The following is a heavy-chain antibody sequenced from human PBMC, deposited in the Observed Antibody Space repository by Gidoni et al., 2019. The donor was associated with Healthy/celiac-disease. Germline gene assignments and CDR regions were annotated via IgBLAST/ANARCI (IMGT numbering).Heavy chain of an antibody. CDR3: AKVVKEAVTTVYYYYGMDV. Sequence: EVQLLESGGGLVQPGGSLRLSCAASGFTFSSYAMSWVRQAPGKGLEWVSAISGSGGSTYYADSVKGRFTISRDNSKNTLYLQMNSLRAEDTAVYYCAKVVKEAVTTVYYYYGMDVWGQGTTVTVSS. CDR2: ISGSGGST. D-gene: IGHD4-4*01. V-gene: IGHV3-23*01. CDR1: GFTFSSYA. J-gene: IGHJ6*02.